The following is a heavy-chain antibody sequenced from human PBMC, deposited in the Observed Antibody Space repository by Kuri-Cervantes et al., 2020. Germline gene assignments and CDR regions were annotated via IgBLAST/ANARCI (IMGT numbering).Heavy chain of an antibody. Sequence: GESLKISCAASGFTFSNAWMSWVRQAPGKGLEWVGRIKSKTDGGTTDYAAPVKGRFTISRDNAKNSLYLQMDSLRAEDTAVYYCARNTGGAGTRSYYYYHMDVWGKGTTVTVSS. CDR2: IKSKTDGGTT. CDR3: ARNTGGAGTRSYYYYHMDV. J-gene: IGHJ6*03. D-gene: IGHD6-13*01. V-gene: IGHV3-15*01. CDR1: GFTFSNAW.